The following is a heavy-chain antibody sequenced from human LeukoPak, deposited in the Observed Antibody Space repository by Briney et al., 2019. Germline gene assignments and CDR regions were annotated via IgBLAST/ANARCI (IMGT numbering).Heavy chain of an antibody. D-gene: IGHD3-22*01. V-gene: IGHV1-46*01. CDR1: GYTFTSYF. CDR3: VRDLGYYDSSGYPTHFDY. CDR2: INPGSGST. J-gene: IGHJ4*02. Sequence: ASATDSCKPSGYTFTSYFIHWVRQAPGQGLEWMGIINPGSGSTSYTQKFRDRVTMTRDKSTSTVNMELSSLRSEDTAVYYCVRDLGYYDSSGYPTHFDYWGQGTLVTVSS.